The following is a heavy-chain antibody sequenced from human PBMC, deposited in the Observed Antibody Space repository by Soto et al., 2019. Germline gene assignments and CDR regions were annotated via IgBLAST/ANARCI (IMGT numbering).Heavy chain of an antibody. Sequence: GGSLRLSCAASGFTFSNAWMSWVRQAPGKGLEWVGRIKSKTDGGTTDYAAPVKGRFTISRDDSKNTLYLQMNSLKTEDTAVYYCTTDQSITIFGVVRYYYYYMDVWGKGTTVTVSS. V-gene: IGHV3-15*01. CDR3: TTDQSITIFGVVRYYYYYMDV. J-gene: IGHJ6*03. D-gene: IGHD3-3*01. CDR2: IKSKTDGGTT. CDR1: GFTFSNAW.